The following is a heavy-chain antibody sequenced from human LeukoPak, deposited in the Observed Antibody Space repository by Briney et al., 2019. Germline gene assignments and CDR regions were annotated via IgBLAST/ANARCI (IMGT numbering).Heavy chain of an antibody. CDR2: SYYTGVT. Sequence: SETLTLTCTVSGGSINGYYWSWIRQPPGKGLEWIGYSYYTGVTNYNPSLKSRVSISVDTSKKQFSLNLTSVTTADTAVYYCARLHLDYLDYWGQGAVVTVSS. CDR1: GGSINGYY. CDR3: ARLHLDYLDY. V-gene: IGHV4-59*01. J-gene: IGHJ4*02.